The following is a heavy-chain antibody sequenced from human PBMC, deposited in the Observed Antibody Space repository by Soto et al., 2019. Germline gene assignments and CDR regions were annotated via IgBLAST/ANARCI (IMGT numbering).Heavy chain of an antibody. CDR1: GFTFSSHS. J-gene: IGHJ3*02. V-gene: IGHV3-21*01. Sequence: EVQLVESGGALVKPGGSLRLSCAASGFTFSSHSLNWVRQAPGKGLEWVSSISSSSTYIYYADSVRGRFTISRDNAKNSLSLQMNSLRADDTAVYFCARDSNTLTATASAFDIWGQGTMVTVSS. CDR3: ARDSNTLTATASAFDI. D-gene: IGHD4-17*01. CDR2: ISSSSTYI.